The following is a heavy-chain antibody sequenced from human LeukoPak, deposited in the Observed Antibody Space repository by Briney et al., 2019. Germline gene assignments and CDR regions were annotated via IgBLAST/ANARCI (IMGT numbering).Heavy chain of an antibody. D-gene: IGHD6-19*01. J-gene: IGHJ4*02. CDR1: GGSISSYY. Sequence: PSETLSLTCTVSGGSISSYYWSWIRQPAGKGLEWIGRIYTSGSTNYNPSLKSRVTISLDTSKNQFSLKLTSATAADTAVYYCARSAYGSGWCDYWGQGTLVTVSS. V-gene: IGHV4-4*07. CDR2: IYTSGST. CDR3: ARSAYGSGWCDY.